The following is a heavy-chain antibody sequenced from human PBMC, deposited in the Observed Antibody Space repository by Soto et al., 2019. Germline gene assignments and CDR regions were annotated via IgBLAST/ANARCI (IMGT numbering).Heavy chain of an antibody. D-gene: IGHD3-22*01. J-gene: IGHJ4*02. V-gene: IGHV2-5*01. CDR3: ARSYYDDRPVPIDY. CDR1: GFSFSSIGVG. CDR2: IYWNDDR. Sequence: GPTLVNPTETLTLTCTFSGFSFSSIGVGVGWIRQPPGKALEWLALIYWNDDRRYSPSLKSRLTITKDTSKNQVVLTMTNMDPVDTATYYCARSYYDDRPVPIDYFGQRTLLTVSA.